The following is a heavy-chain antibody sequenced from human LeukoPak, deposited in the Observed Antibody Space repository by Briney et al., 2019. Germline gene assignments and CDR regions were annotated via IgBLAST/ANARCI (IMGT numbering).Heavy chain of an antibody. CDR3: AKANIVSTIGWYFDP. V-gene: IGHV3-23*01. CDR2: ITAIGSTT. J-gene: IGHJ2*01. D-gene: IGHD5/OR15-5a*01. CDR1: GFTLTTYT. Sequence: GGSLTLSCAASGFTLTTYTIGWVRQVPGKGLEWVSLITAIGSTTYYADSVKGRFTISRDSSTSTLYLQMNTLRAEDTAVYYCAKANIVSTIGWYFDPWGRGTLVTVSS.